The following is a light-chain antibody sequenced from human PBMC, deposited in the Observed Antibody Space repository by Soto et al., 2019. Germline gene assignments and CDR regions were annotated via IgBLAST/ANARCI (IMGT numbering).Light chain of an antibody. Sequence: QSALTQPASVSGSPGQSITISCTGTSSDVGGYNYVSWYLHHPGKAPKLIIFDVSDRPSGISDRFSASKSGNTASLTISGLQAEDEADYYCCSYSSGSTPWVFGTGTKVTVL. CDR1: SSDVGGYNY. V-gene: IGLV2-14*03. CDR2: DVS. J-gene: IGLJ1*01. CDR3: CSYSSGSTPWV.